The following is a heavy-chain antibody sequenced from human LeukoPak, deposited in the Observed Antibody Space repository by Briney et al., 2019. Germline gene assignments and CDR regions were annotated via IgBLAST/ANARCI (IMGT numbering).Heavy chain of an antibody. CDR3: ATIGTGDYREDS. CDR1: GFSVRNNY. CDR2: IYAGDTI. J-gene: IGHJ4*02. Sequence: PGGSLRLSCVVSGFSVRNNYVSWVRQAPGKGLEWVSVIYAGDTIHYADSVKGRSTISRDNSKNTVYLQMNSLRAEDTALYYCATIGTGDYREDSWGQGTLVTVSS. D-gene: IGHD3/OR15-3a*01. V-gene: IGHV3-66*01.